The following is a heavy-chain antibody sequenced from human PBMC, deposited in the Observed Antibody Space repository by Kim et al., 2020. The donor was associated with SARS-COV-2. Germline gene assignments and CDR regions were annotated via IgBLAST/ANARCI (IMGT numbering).Heavy chain of an antibody. V-gene: IGHV4-31*03. Sequence: SETLSLTCTVSGGSISSGGYYWSWIRQHPGKGLEWIGYIYYSGSTYYNPSLKSRVTISVDTSKNQFSLKLSSVTAADTAVYYCARVQEDYYFDYWGQGTLVTVSS. J-gene: IGHJ4*02. CDR2: IYYSGST. CDR3: ARVQEDYYFDY. CDR1: GGSISSGGYY.